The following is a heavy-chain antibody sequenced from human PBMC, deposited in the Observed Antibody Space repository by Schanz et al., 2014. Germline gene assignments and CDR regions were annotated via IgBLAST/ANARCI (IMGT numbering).Heavy chain of an antibody. CDR1: GFTFRDYY. CDR3: ARPRFDYGEVDY. Sequence: VLLVESGGGLVKPGGSLRLSCAASGFTFRDYYMSWIRQAPGKGLEWVAVISYDGSNKYYADSVKGRFTISRDRFQNTLYLRMSSLRAEDTAVYYCARPRFDYGEVDYWGQGTLVTVSS. J-gene: IGHJ4*02. CDR2: ISYDGSNK. V-gene: IGHV3-30*14. D-gene: IGHD4-17*01.